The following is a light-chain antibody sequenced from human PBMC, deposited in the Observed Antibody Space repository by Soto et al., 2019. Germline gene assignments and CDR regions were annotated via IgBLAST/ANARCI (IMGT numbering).Light chain of an antibody. CDR1: QSISGW. CDR3: QHYSHASWT. V-gene: IGKV1-5*01. CDR2: CAS. J-gene: IGKJ1*01. Sequence: DIEISRGPSSLSASVGDRFTITCRASQSISGWLSWYQQKPWKAPKLLIYCASTLQSGVTSSFSGSGSGTDLNLNISRLQPDDFATYYCQHYSHASWTFGRGTKVDIK.